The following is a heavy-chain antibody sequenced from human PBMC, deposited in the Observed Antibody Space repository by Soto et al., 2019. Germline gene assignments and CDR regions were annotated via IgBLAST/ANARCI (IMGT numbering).Heavy chain of an antibody. CDR3: ARGGEYYSYYYGMDV. J-gene: IGHJ6*02. V-gene: IGHV3-74*01. CDR1: GFTFSSYW. Sequence: GGSLRLSCAASGFTFSSYWMHWVRQAPGKGLVWVSRINIDGSSTTYADSVKGRFTISRDNAKNTLYLQMSSLRAEDTAVYYCARGGEYYSYYYGMDVWGQGTTVTVSS. D-gene: IGHD3-16*01. CDR2: INIDGSST.